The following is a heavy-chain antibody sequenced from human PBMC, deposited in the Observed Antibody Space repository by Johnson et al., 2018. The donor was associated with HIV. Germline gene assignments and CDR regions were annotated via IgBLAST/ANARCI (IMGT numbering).Heavy chain of an antibody. Sequence: MQLVESGGGVVQPGRSLRLSCAASGFTFSDHAMHWVRQAPGKGLEWVANIKQDGSEKQYVDSVKDRFTISRDNAKNSLYLQMDSLKDEDTAVYYCKHGGAYSYGWGDDAFDIWGQGTMVTVSS. J-gene: IGHJ3*02. CDR3: KHGGAYSYGWGDDAFDI. D-gene: IGHD5-18*01. CDR1: GFTFSDHA. CDR2: IKQDGSEK. V-gene: IGHV3-7*05.